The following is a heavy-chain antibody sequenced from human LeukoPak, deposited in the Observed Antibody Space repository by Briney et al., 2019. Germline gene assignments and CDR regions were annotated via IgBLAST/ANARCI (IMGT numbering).Heavy chain of an antibody. CDR2: ISGSGGST. CDR3: AKVLLWFGELPGADY. V-gene: IGHV3-23*01. Sequence: VGSLRLSCAASGFTFSSYAMSWVRQAPGQGLEWVSAISGSGGSTYYADSVKGRFTISRDNSKNTLYLQMNSLRAEYTAVYYCAKVLLWFGELPGADYWGQGTLVTVSS. J-gene: IGHJ4*02. D-gene: IGHD3-10*01. CDR1: GFTFSSYA.